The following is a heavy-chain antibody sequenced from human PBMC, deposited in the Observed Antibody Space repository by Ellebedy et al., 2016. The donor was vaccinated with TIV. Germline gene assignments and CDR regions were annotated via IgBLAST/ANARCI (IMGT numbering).Heavy chain of an antibody. Sequence: GGSLRLXXAASGFTFSSYGMHWVRQAPGKGLEWVAVIWYDGSNKYYADSVKGRFTISRDNSKNTLYLQMNSLRAEDTAVYYCARDSPRSGYSSSWYRDWFDPWGQGTLVTVSS. CDR1: GFTFSSYG. CDR3: ARDSPRSGYSSSWYRDWFDP. CDR2: IWYDGSNK. V-gene: IGHV3-33*01. J-gene: IGHJ5*02. D-gene: IGHD6-13*01.